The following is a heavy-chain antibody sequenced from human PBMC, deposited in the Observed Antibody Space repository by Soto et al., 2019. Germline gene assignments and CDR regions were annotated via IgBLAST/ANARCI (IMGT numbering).Heavy chain of an antibody. D-gene: IGHD5-12*01. V-gene: IGHV4-34*01. CDR1: GGSFSGYY. CDR3: ERGALGFPVRWLDS. CDR2: INHSGST. Sequence: SETLSLTCPVYGGSFSGYYWSWIRHPPGKGLEWIGEINHSGSTNYNPSLKSRVTISGDTSNNQFALKVSSVTAADTAVYFCERGALGFPVRWLDSWGQGTLVTVSS. J-gene: IGHJ5*01.